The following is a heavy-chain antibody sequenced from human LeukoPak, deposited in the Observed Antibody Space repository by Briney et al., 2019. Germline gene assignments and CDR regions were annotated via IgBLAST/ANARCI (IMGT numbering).Heavy chain of an antibody. D-gene: IGHD1-26*01. CDR3: ARVGATYDAFDI. V-gene: IGHV4-39*07. Sequence: PSETLSLTCTVSGGSISSSSYYWDWIRQPPGKGLEWIGEINHSGSTNYNPSLKSRVTISVDTSKNQFSLKLSSVTAADTAVYYCARVGATYDAFDIWGQGTMVTVSS. CDR1: GGSISSSSYY. CDR2: INHSGST. J-gene: IGHJ3*02.